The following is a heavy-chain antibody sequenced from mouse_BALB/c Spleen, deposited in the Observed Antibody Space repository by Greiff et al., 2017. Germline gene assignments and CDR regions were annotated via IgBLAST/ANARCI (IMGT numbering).Heavy chain of an antibody. Sequence: QVQLQQSGAELVKPGASVKLSCKASGYTFTSYYMYWVKQRPGQGLEWIGGINPSNGGTNFNEKFKSKATLTVDKSSSTAYMQLSSLTSEDSAVYYCTRRDGVAWFAYWGQGTLVTVSA. CDR1: GYTFTSYY. V-gene: IGHV1S81*02. CDR3: TRRDGVAWFAY. D-gene: IGHD1-1*02. CDR2: INPSNGGT. J-gene: IGHJ3*01.